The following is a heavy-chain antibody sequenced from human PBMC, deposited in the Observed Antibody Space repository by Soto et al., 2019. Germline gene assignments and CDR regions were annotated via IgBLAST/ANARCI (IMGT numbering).Heavy chain of an antibody. D-gene: IGHD3-16*02. J-gene: IGHJ4*02. Sequence: GGSLRLSCAASGFTFSSYSMNWVRQAPGKGLEWVSYISSSSSTIYYADSVKGRFTISRDNAKNSLYLQMNSLRAEDTAVYYCARDPGPNDYIWGSYHDYWGQGTLVTVSS. CDR1: GFTFSSYS. CDR3: ARDPGPNDYIWGSYHDY. CDR2: ISSSSSTI. V-gene: IGHV3-48*01.